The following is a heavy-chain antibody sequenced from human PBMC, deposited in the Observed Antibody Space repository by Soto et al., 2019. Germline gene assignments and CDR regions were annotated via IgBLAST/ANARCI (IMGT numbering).Heavy chain of an antibody. CDR1: GYTFTSYA. CDR2: INAGNGNT. CDR3: ARDLDYGDYGAFDI. D-gene: IGHD4-17*01. V-gene: IGHV1-3*01. J-gene: IGHJ3*02. Sequence: ASVKVSCKASGYTFTSYAMHWVRQAPGQRLEWMGWINAGNGNTKYSQKFQGRVTITRDTSASTAYMALSSLRSEDTAVYYCARDLDYGDYGAFDIWGQGKRVTVSS.